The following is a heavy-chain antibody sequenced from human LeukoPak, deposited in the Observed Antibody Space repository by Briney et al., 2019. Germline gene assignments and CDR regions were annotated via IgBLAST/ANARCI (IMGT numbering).Heavy chain of an antibody. CDR1: GFTFSSFA. J-gene: IGHJ4*02. V-gene: IGHV3-23*01. Sequence: GGSLRLSCAASGFTFSSFAMSWVRQAPGKGLEWVSVITGSDDTYYADSVKGRFTISRDNSKSTLYLQMNSLRADDTAVYSCAKGGGYRYGFVAYWGQGTLVSVSS. CDR2: ITGSDDT. D-gene: IGHD5-18*01. CDR3: AKGGGYRYGFVAY.